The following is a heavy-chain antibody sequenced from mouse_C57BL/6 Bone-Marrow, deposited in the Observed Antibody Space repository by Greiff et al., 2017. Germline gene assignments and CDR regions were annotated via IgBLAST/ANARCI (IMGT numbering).Heavy chain of an antibody. CDR2: IDPETGGT. D-gene: IGHD2-1*01. Sequence: VQLQQSGAELVRPGASVTLSCKASGYTFTDYEMHWVKQTPVHGLEWIGAIDPETGGTAYNQKFKGKAILTADKSSSTAYMELRSLTSEDSAVYYCKDGNQYYFDYWGQGTTLTVSS. CDR1: GYTFTDYE. CDR3: KDGNQYYFDY. J-gene: IGHJ2*01. V-gene: IGHV1-15*01.